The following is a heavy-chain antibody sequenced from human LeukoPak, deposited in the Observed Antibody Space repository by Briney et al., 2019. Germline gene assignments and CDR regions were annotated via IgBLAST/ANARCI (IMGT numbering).Heavy chain of an antibody. D-gene: IGHD3-10*01. V-gene: IGHV3-30*18. CDR2: ISYDGSNE. J-gene: IGHJ4*02. CDR3: AKARGALDY. Sequence: GRALRLSCAASGFTFSSYGMHWVRQAPGKGLEWVAVISYDGSNEYYADSVKGRFTISRDNSKNTLYLQMNSLRAEDTAVYYCAKARGALDYWGQGTLVTVSS. CDR1: GFTFSSYG.